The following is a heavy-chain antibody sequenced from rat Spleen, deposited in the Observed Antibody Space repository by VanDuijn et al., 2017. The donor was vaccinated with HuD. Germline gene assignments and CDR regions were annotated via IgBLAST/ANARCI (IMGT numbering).Heavy chain of an antibody. Sequence: EVQLVETGGGLVQPGRSLKLSCVASGFTFPGYWMYWIRQAPGKGLEWLSSINTDGGRTYYSDSVKGRFTISRNNAENSVYLQMNSLRSEDTATYYCARRHYGYTDYFDYWGQGVMVTVSS. D-gene: IGHD1-9*01. CDR3: ARRHYGYTDYFDY. CDR2: INTDGGRT. J-gene: IGHJ2*01. CDR1: GFTFPGYW. V-gene: IGHV5-58*01.